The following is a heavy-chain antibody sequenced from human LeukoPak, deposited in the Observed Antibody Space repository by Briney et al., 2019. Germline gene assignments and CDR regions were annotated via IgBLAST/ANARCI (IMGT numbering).Heavy chain of an antibody. Sequence: SETLSLTCTVSGGSISSGDYYWSWIRQPPGKGLEWIGYIYYSGSTYYNPSLKSRVTISVDTSKNQFSLKLSSVTAAGTAVYYCARAGIVGATGIDYWGQGTLVTVSS. CDR2: IYYSGST. CDR3: ARAGIVGATGIDY. J-gene: IGHJ4*02. CDR1: GGSISSGDYY. D-gene: IGHD1-26*01. V-gene: IGHV4-30-4*01.